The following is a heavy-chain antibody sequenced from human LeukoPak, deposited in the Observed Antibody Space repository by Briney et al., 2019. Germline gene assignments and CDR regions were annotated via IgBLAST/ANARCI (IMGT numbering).Heavy chain of an antibody. J-gene: IGHJ4*02. Sequence: PGRSLRLSCAASGFTFDDYAMHWVRQAPGKGLEWVSGISWNSGSIGYADSVKGRFTISRDNAKNSLYLQMNSLRAEDTALYYCAKDRAAVAATPGYFDYWGQGTLVTVSS. CDR3: AKDRAAVAATPGYFDY. D-gene: IGHD2-15*01. V-gene: IGHV3-9*01. CDR2: ISWNSGSI. CDR1: GFTFDDYA.